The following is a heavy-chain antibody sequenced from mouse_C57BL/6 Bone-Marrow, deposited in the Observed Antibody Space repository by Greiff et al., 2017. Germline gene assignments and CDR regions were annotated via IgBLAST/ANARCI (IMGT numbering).Heavy chain of an antibody. CDR1: GYAFSSSW. CDR2: IYPGDGDT. D-gene: IGHD2-4*01. CDR3: ARWDYDYGPFAD. Sequence: VQLQQSGPELVKPGASVKISCKVSGYAFSSSWLNWVKQRPGKGLVWIGRIYPGDGDTNYNGKLKGKATLTADKSSSTAYMQLSSLTSEDSAVYFCARWDYDYGPFADWGQGTLVTVSA. V-gene: IGHV1-82*01. J-gene: IGHJ3*01.